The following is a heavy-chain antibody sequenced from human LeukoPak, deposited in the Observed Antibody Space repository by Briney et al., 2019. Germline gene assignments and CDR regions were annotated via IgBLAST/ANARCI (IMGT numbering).Heavy chain of an antibody. CDR1: GFTFSSYW. V-gene: IGHV3-7*05. Sequence: PGGSLRLSCAASGFTFSSYWMSWVRQAPGKGLEWVANIKEDGSEKNYVDSVRGRFTISRDNAKNSLYLQMNSLRAEDTAVYFCARGGGRHVEYWGQGTLVTVSS. D-gene: IGHD3-16*01. CDR2: IKEDGSEK. J-gene: IGHJ4*02. CDR3: ARGGGRHVEY.